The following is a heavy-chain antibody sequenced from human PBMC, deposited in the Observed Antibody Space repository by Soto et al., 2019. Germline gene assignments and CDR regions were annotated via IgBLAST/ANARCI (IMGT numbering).Heavy chain of an antibody. CDR1: GGSISSGDYY. J-gene: IGHJ4*02. Sequence: PSETLSLTCTVSGGSISSGDYYWGWIRQPPGKGLEWIGYIYHSGGTYYNPSLQSRVTMSVDTSTNQFSLKLTSVTAVDTAVYYCARKIAGYNPLDFRSQGTLVTVSS. CDR3: ARKIAGYNPLDF. V-gene: IGHV4-39*07. D-gene: IGHD5-12*01. CDR2: IYHSGGT.